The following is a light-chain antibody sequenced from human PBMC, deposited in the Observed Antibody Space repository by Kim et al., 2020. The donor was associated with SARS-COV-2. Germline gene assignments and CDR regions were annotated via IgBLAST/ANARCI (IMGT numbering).Light chain of an antibody. CDR3: SSYAGSNNLV. Sequence: GQSVTIACTVTSSDVGGYNYVSWYQQPPGKAPKLMIYEVSKRPSGVPDRFSGSKSGNTASLTVSGLQAEDEADYYCSSYAGSNNLVFGGGTQLTVL. V-gene: IGLV2-8*01. CDR1: SSDVGGYNY. J-gene: IGLJ2*01. CDR2: EVS.